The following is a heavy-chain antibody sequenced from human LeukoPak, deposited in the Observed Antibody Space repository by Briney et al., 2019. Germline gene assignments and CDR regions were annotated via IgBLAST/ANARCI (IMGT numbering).Heavy chain of an antibody. CDR3: ATSGNCRGGSCDFNWYFDL. CDR1: GYSLTKLS. CDR2: FDPEDDDT. J-gene: IGHJ2*01. D-gene: IGHD2-15*01. Sequence: ASMKVSCKVSGYSLTKLSMHWVRQAPGKGLEWMGGFDPEDDDTIHAQKFQGRVTMTEDSSTDTAYMELSSLRSEDTAVYYCATSGNCRGGSCDFNWYFDLWGRGTLVTVSS. V-gene: IGHV1-24*01.